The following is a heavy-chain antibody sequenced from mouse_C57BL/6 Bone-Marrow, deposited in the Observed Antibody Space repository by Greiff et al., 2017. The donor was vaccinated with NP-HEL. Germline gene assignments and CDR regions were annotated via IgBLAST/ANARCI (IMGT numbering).Heavy chain of an antibody. CDR3: ARGDYDDPSAMDY. D-gene: IGHD2-4*01. CDR2: INPNNGGT. J-gene: IGHJ4*01. Sequence: VQLQQSGPELVKPGASVKLSCKASGYTFTDYYMNWVKQSHGKSLEWIGDINPNNGGTSYNQKFKGKATLTVDKSSSTAYMELRSLTSEDSAVYDCARGDYDDPSAMDYWGQGTSVTVSS. V-gene: IGHV1-26*01. CDR1: GYTFTDYY.